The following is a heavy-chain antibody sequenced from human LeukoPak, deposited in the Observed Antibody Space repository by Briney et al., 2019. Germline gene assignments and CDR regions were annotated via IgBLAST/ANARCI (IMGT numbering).Heavy chain of an antibody. D-gene: IGHD3-16*02. CDR3: AKDRRGGAIVGFDY. V-gene: IGHV3-23*01. Sequence: PGGSLRLSCAASGFTFRSYAMSWVRQAPGKGLEWVSGISGIGGSTNYADSVRGRFTISRDNAKNTLYMQMNSLRAEDTAVCYCAKDRRGGAIVGFDYWGQGTLVTVSS. CDR2: ISGIGGST. CDR1: GFTFRSYA. J-gene: IGHJ4*02.